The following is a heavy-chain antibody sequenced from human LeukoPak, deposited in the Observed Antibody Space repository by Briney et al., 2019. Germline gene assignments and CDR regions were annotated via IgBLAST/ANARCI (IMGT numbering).Heavy chain of an antibody. Sequence: PGGSLRLSCAASGFSISGYWMHWVRQAAGEGLVWVSRMNSGGTTISYADSVKGRFTISRDNVDNTLHLQMNSLRVEDTAVYYCIREVQVRASASLGLWGQGTLVTVSS. CDR1: GFSISGYW. CDR2: MNSGGTTI. CDR3: IREVQVRASASLGL. V-gene: IGHV3-74*01. J-gene: IGHJ4*01. D-gene: IGHD3-16*01.